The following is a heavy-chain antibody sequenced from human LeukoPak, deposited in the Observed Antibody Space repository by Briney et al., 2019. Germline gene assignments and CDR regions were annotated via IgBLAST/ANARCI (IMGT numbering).Heavy chain of an antibody. V-gene: IGHV1-69*06. Sequence: SVKVSCKASGGTFSSYAISWVRQAPGQGLEWMGGIIPIFGTANYAQKFQGRVTITADKSTSTAYMELSSLRSEDTAVYYCATPPPYSSGWYHFDYWGQGTLVTVSS. CDR1: GGTFSSYA. CDR2: IIPIFGTA. J-gene: IGHJ4*02. CDR3: ATPPPYSSGWYHFDY. D-gene: IGHD6-19*01.